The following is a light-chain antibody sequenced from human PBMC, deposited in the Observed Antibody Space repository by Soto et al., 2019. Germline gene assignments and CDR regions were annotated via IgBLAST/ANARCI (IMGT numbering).Light chain of an antibody. V-gene: IGLV2-14*01. CDR2: EVS. CDR1: SGDVGGYNY. Sequence: SALTQPDSVSGSPGQSITISCTGTSGDVGGYNYVSWYQQHPGKAPKLVIYEVSNRPSGVSNRFSGSKAGNTASLTISGLQAENDADSDCGSYTTSSTPYVFGTGTKLTVL. CDR3: GSYTTSSTPYV. J-gene: IGLJ1*01.